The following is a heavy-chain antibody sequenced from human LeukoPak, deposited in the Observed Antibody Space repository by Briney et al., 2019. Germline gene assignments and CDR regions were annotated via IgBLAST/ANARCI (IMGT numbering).Heavy chain of an antibody. CDR1: GYSFPNYW. CDR3: ARGPYAYTSSATLGSYNWFDP. CDR2: IYPGDSHT. D-gene: IGHD2-2*02. Sequence: RGESLKISCKGSGYSFPNYWIGWVRQMPGKGLEWMGIIYPGDSHTRYSPSFQDQVTISVDKSISTAYLQWGSLKASDTGMYYCARGPYAYTSSATLGSYNWFDPWGQGSLVTVPS. V-gene: IGHV5-51*01. J-gene: IGHJ5*02.